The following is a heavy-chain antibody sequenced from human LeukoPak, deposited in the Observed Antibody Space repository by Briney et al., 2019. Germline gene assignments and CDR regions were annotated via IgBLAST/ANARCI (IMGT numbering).Heavy chain of an antibody. Sequence: PSETLSLTCTVSGGSISGYYWSWIRQPPGKGLECIGYLYYNGKTNYNPSLKSRHTITVDTSKNQFSLKLSSVAAADTAMYYCARGPDSPFDYWGQGTLVTVSS. J-gene: IGHJ4*02. V-gene: IGHV4-59*01. CDR1: GGSISGYY. CDR3: ARGPDSPFDY. CDR2: LYYNGKT. D-gene: IGHD2-21*01.